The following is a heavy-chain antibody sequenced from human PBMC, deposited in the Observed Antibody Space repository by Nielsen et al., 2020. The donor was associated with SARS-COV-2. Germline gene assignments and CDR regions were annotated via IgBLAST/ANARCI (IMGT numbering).Heavy chain of an antibody. Sequence: GGSLRLSCPASGFTFSNYYMSWIRQAPGKGLEWVSYISGSSSYTSYADSVKGRFTISTDNAKNSLYLQMNSLRSEDTAVYYCAISWIQLWYRGVFDYWGQGTLVTVSS. D-gene: IGHD5-18*01. V-gene: IGHV3-11*03. J-gene: IGHJ4*02. CDR2: ISGSSSYT. CDR1: GFTFSNYY. CDR3: AISWIQLWYRGVFDY.